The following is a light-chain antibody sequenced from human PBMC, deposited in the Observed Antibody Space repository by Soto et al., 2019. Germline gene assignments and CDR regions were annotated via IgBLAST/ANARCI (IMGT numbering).Light chain of an antibody. CDR1: SSDVGGYNY. CDR2: EVS. CDR3: SSYAGSNNLV. V-gene: IGLV2-8*01. Sequence: QSVLTQPPSASGSPGQSVTISCTGTSSDVGGYNYVSWYQQYPGKAPKVMIYEVSKRPSVVPDRFSGSKSGNTASLTVSGLQAEDEADYYCSSYAGSNNLVFGGGTKLTVL. J-gene: IGLJ2*01.